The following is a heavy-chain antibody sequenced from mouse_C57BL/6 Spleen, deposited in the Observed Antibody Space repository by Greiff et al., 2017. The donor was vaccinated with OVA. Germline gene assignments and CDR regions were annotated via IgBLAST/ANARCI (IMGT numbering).Heavy chain of an antibody. D-gene: IGHD1-1*01. V-gene: IGHV1-55*01. J-gene: IGHJ3*01. CDR1: GYTFTSYW. CDR2: IYPGSVST. Sequence: QVQLQQPGAELVKPGASVKMSCKASGYTFTSYWITWVKQGPGQGLEWIGDIYPGSVSTNYNEKFKSKATLTVDTSSSTAYMQRSSLTSEDAAVYYCARYQDGSSPSWFAYWGQGTLVTVSA. CDR3: ARYQDGSSPSWFAY.